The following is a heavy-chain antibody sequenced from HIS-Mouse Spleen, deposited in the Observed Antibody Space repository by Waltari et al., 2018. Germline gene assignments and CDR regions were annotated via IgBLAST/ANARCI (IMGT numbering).Heavy chain of an antibody. CDR2: IYYSGRT. CDR1: GGSISSSSYY. V-gene: IGHV4-39*07. Sequence: QLQLQESGPGLVKPSETLSLTCTVSGGSISSSSYYWGWIRQPPGKGLEWIGSIYYSGRTYYHPSLKGRVTISVDTSKNQFSLKLSSVTAADTAVYYCAREIPYSSSWYDWYFDLWGQGTLVTVSS. J-gene: IGHJ2*01. CDR3: AREIPYSSSWYDWYFDL. D-gene: IGHD6-13*01.